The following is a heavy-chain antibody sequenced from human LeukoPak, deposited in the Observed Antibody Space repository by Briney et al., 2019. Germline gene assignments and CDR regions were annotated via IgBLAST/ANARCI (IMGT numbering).Heavy chain of an antibody. Sequence: GGSLRLSCAASGFTFSSYGMHWVRQAPGKGLEWVAFIRYDGSNKYYADSVKGRFTISRDNSKNTLYLQMNSLKAEDTAVYYCARENYDYVWGSFGYWGQEPWSPSPQ. D-gene: IGHD3-16*01. J-gene: IGHJ4*01. CDR1: GFTFSSYG. V-gene: IGHV3-30*02. CDR2: IRYDGSNK. CDR3: ARENYDYVWGSFGY.